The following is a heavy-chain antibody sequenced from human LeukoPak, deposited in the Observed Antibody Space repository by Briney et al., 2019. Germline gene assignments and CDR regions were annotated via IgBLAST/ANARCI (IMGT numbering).Heavy chain of an antibody. D-gene: IGHD3-10*01. Sequence: ASVKVSCKASGGTFSSYAISWVRQAPGQGLEWMGGNIPIFGTANYAQKFQGRVTITADKSTSTAYMELSRLRSEDTAVYYCARGRGGAPTDYWGQGTLVTVSS. V-gene: IGHV1-69*06. J-gene: IGHJ4*02. CDR1: GGTFSSYA. CDR3: ARGRGGAPTDY. CDR2: NIPIFGTA.